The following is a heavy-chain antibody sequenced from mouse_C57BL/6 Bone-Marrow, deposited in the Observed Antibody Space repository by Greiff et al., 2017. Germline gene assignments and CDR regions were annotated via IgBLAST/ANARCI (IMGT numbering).Heavy chain of an antibody. CDR2: ISCGGSYT. Sequence: EVKLVESGGDLVKPGGSLKLSCAASGFTFSSYGMSWVRQTPDKRLEWVATISCGGSYTYYPDSVKGRFTISRDNAKNTLYLQRSRRKSEDTARYYCARRGVVALDYWGQGTTLTVSS. CDR3: ARRGVVALDY. CDR1: GFTFSSYG. V-gene: IGHV5-6*02. D-gene: IGHD1-1*01. J-gene: IGHJ2*01.